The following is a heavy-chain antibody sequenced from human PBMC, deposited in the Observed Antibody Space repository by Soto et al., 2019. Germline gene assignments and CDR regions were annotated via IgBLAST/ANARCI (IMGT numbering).Heavy chain of an antibody. J-gene: IGHJ4*02. CDR2: ISSTTNYI. CDR1: GFTFSRYS. Sequence: PGGSLRLSCAASGFTFSRYSMNWVRQAPGKGLEWVSSISSTTNYIYYADSMKGRFTVSRDNPKNSVYLDMNSLSAEGTAVYYCARESEDLTSNFDYWGQGTLVTVS. V-gene: IGHV3-21*01. CDR3: ARESEDLTSNFDY.